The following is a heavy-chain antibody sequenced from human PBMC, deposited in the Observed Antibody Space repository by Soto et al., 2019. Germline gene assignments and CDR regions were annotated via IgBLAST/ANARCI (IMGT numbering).Heavy chain of an antibody. CDR2: LYWDDDK. Sequence: QITLKESGPTLVKPTQTLTLTCTFSGFSLSTSGVGVGWIRQPPGKALEWLAFLYWDDDKRYSPSLKSRLTTTXAXSQXQVLLTMTNMAPVDTATYYCTRTSVNWGSRGLVDYRGQGTLVTVAS. V-gene: IGHV2-5*02. CDR1: GFSLSTSGVG. D-gene: IGHD7-27*01. J-gene: IGHJ4*02. CDR3: TRTSVNWGSRGLVDY.